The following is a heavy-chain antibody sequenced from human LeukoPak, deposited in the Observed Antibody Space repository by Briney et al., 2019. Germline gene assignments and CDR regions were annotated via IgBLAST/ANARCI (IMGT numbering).Heavy chain of an antibody. Sequence: GGSLRLSCAASGFTFSSYWMSWVRQAPGRGLEWVANIKQDGSEKYYVDSVKGRFTISRDNAKNPLYLQMNSLRAEDTAVYYCARRPEYYYDSSGYNSWGQGTLVTVSS. CDR3: ARRPEYYYDSSGYNS. CDR1: GFTFSSYW. V-gene: IGHV3-7*05. CDR2: IKQDGSEK. D-gene: IGHD3-22*01. J-gene: IGHJ4*02.